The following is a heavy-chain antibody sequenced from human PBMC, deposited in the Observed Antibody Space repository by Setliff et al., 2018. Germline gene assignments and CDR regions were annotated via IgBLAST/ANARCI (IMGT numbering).Heavy chain of an antibody. V-gene: IGHV4-4*07. Sequence: PSETLSLTCTVSGGSISSYYCSWIRQPAGKGLEWIGHIYTTGRTNYNPSLKSRVTLSVDTSKNQFSLKLTSVTAADTAIYYCARTPYYYDTAGYDFWGQGTMFTVSS. D-gene: IGHD3-22*01. J-gene: IGHJ4*02. CDR3: ARTPYYYDTAGYDF. CDR2: IYTTGRT. CDR1: GGSISSYY.